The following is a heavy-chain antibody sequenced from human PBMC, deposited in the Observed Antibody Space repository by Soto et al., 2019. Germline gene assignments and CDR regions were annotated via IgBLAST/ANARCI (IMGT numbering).Heavy chain of an antibody. CDR2: IWYDGTNK. J-gene: IGHJ2*01. CDR3: ARGPMTTVTTWGDWYFDL. D-gene: IGHD4-17*01. V-gene: IGHV3-33*01. CDR1: GFTFSSYG. Sequence: QVQLVESGGGVVQPGRSLRLSCATSGFTFSSYGMHWVRQGPGKGLEWVAVIWYDGTNKYYADSVNGRFTISRDDSKNTLYLQMNSLRAEDTAVYYCARGPMTTVTTWGDWYFDLWGRSTLVTVSS.